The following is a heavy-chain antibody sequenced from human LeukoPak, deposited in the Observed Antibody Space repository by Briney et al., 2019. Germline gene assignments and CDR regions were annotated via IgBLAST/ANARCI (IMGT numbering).Heavy chain of an antibody. D-gene: IGHD2-15*01. CDR1: GFTFSSYS. CDR3: AREDTFVVVVAALPAYYYYYCMDV. CDR2: ISSSSGTI. J-gene: IGHJ6*03. Sequence: GGSLRLSCAASGFTFSSYSMNWVRQAPGKGPEWVSYISSSSGTIYYADSVKGRFTISRDNVKNSLYLQMNSLRAEDTAVYYCAREDTFVVVVAALPAYYYYYCMDVWGKGTTVTVSS. V-gene: IGHV3-48*01.